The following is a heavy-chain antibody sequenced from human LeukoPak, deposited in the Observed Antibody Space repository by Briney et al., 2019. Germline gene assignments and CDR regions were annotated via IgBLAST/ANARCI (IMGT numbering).Heavy chain of an antibody. CDR2: IKQDGSEK. J-gene: IGHJ4*02. V-gene: IGHV3-7*01. Sequence: GGSLRLSCAASGFTFSSYWMSWVRQAPGKGLEWVANIKQDGSEKYYVDSVKGRFTISRDNAENSLYLQMNSLRAEDTAVYYCARDQGPYGDYYFDYWGQGTLVTVSS. D-gene: IGHD4-17*01. CDR1: GFTFSSYW. CDR3: ARDQGPYGDYYFDY.